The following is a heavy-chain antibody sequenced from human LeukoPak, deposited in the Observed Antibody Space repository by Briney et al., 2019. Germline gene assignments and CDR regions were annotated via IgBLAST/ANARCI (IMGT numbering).Heavy chain of an antibody. CDR2: IGAYNGNT. CDR1: GYTFTSNG. V-gene: IGHV1-18*01. Sequence: ASVKVSCKASGYTFTSNGVSWLRQAPGQGLEWMGWIGAYNGNTKYAQKLQGRIIMTTDTSTSTAYMELRSLRSDDTGVYYCARDTYFHDGTGYPSRRWLDYWGQGTLVTVSS. CDR3: ARDTYFHDGTGYPSRRWLDY. D-gene: IGHD3-22*01. J-gene: IGHJ4*02.